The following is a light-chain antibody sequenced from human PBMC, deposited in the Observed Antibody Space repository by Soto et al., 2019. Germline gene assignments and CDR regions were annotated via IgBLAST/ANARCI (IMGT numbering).Light chain of an antibody. CDR3: CSYAGTRTSWV. CDR2: EGT. V-gene: IGLV2-23*01. Sequence: QSALTQPASVSGSPGQSITVSCTGTSSDVGSYNRVSWYQQPPGTAPKLLIFEGTKRPSGVSDRFSGSKSGNTASLTISGLQAEDEADYHCCSYAGTRTSWVFGTGTKLTVL. J-gene: IGLJ1*01. CDR1: SSDVGSYNR.